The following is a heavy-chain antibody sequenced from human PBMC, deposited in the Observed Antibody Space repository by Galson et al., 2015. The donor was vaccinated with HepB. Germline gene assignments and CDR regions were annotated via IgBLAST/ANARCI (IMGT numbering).Heavy chain of an antibody. CDR1: GYTFTSYD. D-gene: IGHD6-13*01. J-gene: IGHJ5*02. V-gene: IGHV1-8*01. Sequence: SVKVSCKASGYTFTSYDINWVRQATGQGLEWMGWMNPNSGNTGYAQKFQGRVTMTRNTSISTAYMELSSLRSEDTAVYYCARGDVAAAGPRVNWFDPWGQGTLVTVSS. CDR2: MNPNSGNT. CDR3: ARGDVAAAGPRVNWFDP.